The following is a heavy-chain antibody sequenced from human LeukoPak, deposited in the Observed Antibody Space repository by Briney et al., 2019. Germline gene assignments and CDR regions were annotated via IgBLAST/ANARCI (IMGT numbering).Heavy chain of an antibody. J-gene: IGHJ4*02. CDR1: GFTASSNY. V-gene: IGHV3-53*01. CDR3: ARERSGWSYTFDY. D-gene: IGHD6-19*01. Sequence: GGSLRLSCAASGFTASSNYMSWVRQAPGKGLEWVSIIYSDGSTYYAASVKGRFTITRDNSKNTLYLQMNSLRAEDTAVYYCARERSGWSYTFDYWGQGTLVTVSS. CDR2: IYSDGST.